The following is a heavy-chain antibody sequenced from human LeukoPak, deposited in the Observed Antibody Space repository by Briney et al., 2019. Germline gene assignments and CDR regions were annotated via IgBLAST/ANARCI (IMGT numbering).Heavy chain of an antibody. V-gene: IGHV1-2*02. CDR1: GYTFTGYY. CDR2: INPNSGGT. Sequence: GASVKVSCKASGYTFTGYYMHWVRQAPGQGLEWMGWINPNSGGTNYAQKFQGRVTMTRDTSISTAYMELSRLRSDDTAVYYCARGPGGQQLFNDAFDIWGQGTMVTVSS. D-gene: IGHD6-13*01. J-gene: IGHJ3*02. CDR3: ARGPGGQQLFNDAFDI.